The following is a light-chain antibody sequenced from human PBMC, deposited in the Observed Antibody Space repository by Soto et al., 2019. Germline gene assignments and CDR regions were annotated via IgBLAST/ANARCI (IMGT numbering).Light chain of an antibody. CDR3: QVWDSTSDHYV. Sequence: SYELTQPPSVSVAPGQTASISCGGNNIGSRSVHWYQQKPGQAPVLVVYDDRDRPSGIPERFAGSNSGNTATLTISRVEAGDAADYYCQVWDSTSDHYVFGTGTKVTVL. J-gene: IGLJ1*01. CDR1: NIGSRS. CDR2: DDR. V-gene: IGLV3-21*02.